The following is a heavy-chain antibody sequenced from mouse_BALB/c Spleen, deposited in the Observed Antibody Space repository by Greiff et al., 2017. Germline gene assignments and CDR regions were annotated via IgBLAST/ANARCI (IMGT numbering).Heavy chain of an antibody. CDR2: ISCYNGAT. Sequence: LVKTGASVKISCKASGYSFTGYYMHWVKQSHGKSLEWIGYISCYNGATSYNQKFKGKATFTVDTSSSTAYMQFNSLTSEDSAVYYCAREVWLRQGGYFDYWGQGTTLTVSS. J-gene: IGHJ2*01. CDR3: AREVWLRQGGYFDY. CDR1: GYSFTGYY. V-gene: IGHV1S34*01. D-gene: IGHD2-2*01.